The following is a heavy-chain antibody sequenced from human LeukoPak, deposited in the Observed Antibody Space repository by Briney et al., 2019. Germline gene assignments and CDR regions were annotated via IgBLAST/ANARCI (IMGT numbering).Heavy chain of an antibody. Sequence: SETLSLTCTVSGGSISSSSYYWGWIRQPPGKGLEWIGSIYYSGSTYYNPSLKSRVTISVDTSKNQFSLKLSSVTAADTAVYYCAATVDYCSGGSCNNHYYGMDVWGQGTTVTVSS. CDR3: AATVDYCSGGSCNNHYYGMDV. CDR2: IYYSGST. D-gene: IGHD2-15*01. CDR1: GGSISSSSYY. V-gene: IGHV4-39*01. J-gene: IGHJ6*02.